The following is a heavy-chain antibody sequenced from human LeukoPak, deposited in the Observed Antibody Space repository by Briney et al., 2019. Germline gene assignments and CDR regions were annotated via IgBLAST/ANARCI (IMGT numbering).Heavy chain of an antibody. CDR2: IWYDGSNK. Sequence: PGGSLRLSCAASGLIFSSYGMHWVRQAPGKGLEWVAVIWYDGSNKYYANSVKGRFTISRENSKNTLYLQMNSLRAEETAMYYCAKDELWYYYDRSGPTYYFDYWGQGTLVTVSS. CDR3: AKDELWYYYDRSGPTYYFDY. J-gene: IGHJ4*02. V-gene: IGHV3-33*06. CDR1: GLIFSSYG. D-gene: IGHD3-22*01.